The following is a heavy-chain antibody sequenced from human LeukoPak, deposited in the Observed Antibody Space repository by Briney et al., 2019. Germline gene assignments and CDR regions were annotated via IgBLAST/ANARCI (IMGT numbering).Heavy chain of an antibody. V-gene: IGHV1-69*04. D-gene: IGHD2-8*01. CDR3: ARTPRYCTNGVCYYRWFDP. Sequence: SVKVSCKASGGTFSSYAIGWVRQAPGQGLEWMGRIIPILGIANYAQKFQGRVTITADKSTSTAYMELSSLRSEDTAVYYCARTPRYCTNGVCYYRWFDPWGQGTLVTVSS. CDR2: IIPILGIA. J-gene: IGHJ5*02. CDR1: GGTFSSYA.